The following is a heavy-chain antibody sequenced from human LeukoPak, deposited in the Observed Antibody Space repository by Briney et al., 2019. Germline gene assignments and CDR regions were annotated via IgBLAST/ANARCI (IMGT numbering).Heavy chain of an antibody. D-gene: IGHD2-21*01. CDR1: GGTFSSYA. CDR2: IIPIFGTA. Sequence: SVKVSCKASGGTFSSYAISWVRQAPGQGLEWMGGIIPIFGTANYAQKFQGRVTFTADESTSTAYMELSSLRSEDTAVYYCARASLAYCGGDCYIAGAFDIWGQGTMVTVSS. J-gene: IGHJ3*02. V-gene: IGHV1-69*13. CDR3: ARASLAYCGGDCYIAGAFDI.